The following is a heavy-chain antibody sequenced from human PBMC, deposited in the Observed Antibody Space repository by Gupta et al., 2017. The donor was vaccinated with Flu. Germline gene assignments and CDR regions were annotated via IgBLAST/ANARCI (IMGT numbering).Heavy chain of an antibody. CDR3: VEAGGGSYP. Sequence: EVQLVESGGGLVQPRGSLRPSCAASGLTFTRYWMSWVRQAPGKGLEWVANINQDGNKKYYVDYVKGRFTISRDNAKNSLYLQMNSLRAEDTAVYYCVEAGGGSYPWGQVTLVTVSS. CDR1: GLTFTRYW. CDR2: INQDGNKK. V-gene: IGHV3-7*01. D-gene: IGHD3-3*01. J-gene: IGHJ4*02.